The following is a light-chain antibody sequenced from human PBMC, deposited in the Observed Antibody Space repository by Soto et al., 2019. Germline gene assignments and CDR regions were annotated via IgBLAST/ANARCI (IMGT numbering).Light chain of an antibody. J-gene: IGKJ5*01. CDR1: QSVSSSY. CDR2: GAS. Sequence: EIVLAQSPCTVSLSPGERAPLSCRASQSVSSSYLAWYQQKPGQAPRLLIYGASSRATGIPDRFSGSGSGTDFTLTISRLEPEDFAVYYCQQYGSSSITFGQGTRLEIK. V-gene: IGKV3-20*01. CDR3: QQYGSSSIT.